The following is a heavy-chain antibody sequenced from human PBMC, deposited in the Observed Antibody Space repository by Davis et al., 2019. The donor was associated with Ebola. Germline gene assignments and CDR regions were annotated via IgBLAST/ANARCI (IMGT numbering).Heavy chain of an antibody. D-gene: IGHD3-16*01. CDR3: ARWGTIMGDYFDY. Sequence: SVKVSCKASGYTFTGYYMHWVRQAPGQGLEWMGGIIPIFGTANYAQKFQGRVTITADKSTSTAYMELSSLKSEDTAVYYCARWGTIMGDYFDYWGQGTLVTVSS. J-gene: IGHJ4*02. CDR1: GYTFTGYY. V-gene: IGHV1-69*06. CDR2: IIPIFGTA.